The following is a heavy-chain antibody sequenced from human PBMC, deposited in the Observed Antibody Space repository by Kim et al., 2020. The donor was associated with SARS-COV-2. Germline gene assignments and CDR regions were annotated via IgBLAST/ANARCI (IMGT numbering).Heavy chain of an antibody. V-gene: IGHV4-34*01. CDR3: ARGLVYYYDSSGPWFDP. Sequence: LKSRVTISVDTSKIQFSLKLSSVTAADTAVYYCARGLVYYYDSSGPWFDPWGQGTLVTVSS. D-gene: IGHD3-22*01. J-gene: IGHJ5*02.